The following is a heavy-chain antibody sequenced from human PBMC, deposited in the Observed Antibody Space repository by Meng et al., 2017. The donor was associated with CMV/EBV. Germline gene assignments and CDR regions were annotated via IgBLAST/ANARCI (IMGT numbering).Heavy chain of an antibody. Sequence: GGSLRLSCAASGFTFSSYEMNWVRQAPEKGLEWVANINRDGSDKYYVDSVKGRFTMSRDNAKNSLYLQMNSLRAEDTAVYYCARDTGPNTFDYWGQGTLVTVSS. CDR3: ARDTGPNTFDY. D-gene: IGHD2-8*01. CDR2: INRDGSDK. V-gene: IGHV3-7*03. J-gene: IGHJ4*02. CDR1: GFTFSSYE.